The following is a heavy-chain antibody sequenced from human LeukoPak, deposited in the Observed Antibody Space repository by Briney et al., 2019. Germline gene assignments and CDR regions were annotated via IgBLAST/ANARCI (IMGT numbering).Heavy chain of an antibody. Sequence: SETLSLTCAVYGGSVRDYYWSWIRQPPGKGLEWIGEINHSGSTNYNPSLKSRVTISVHTSKNQFSLKLSPVTAADAAIYYCARGRDYGSGTYTYYFDYWGQGTLVTVSS. D-gene: IGHD3-10*01. CDR3: ARGRDYGSGTYTYYFDY. CDR1: GGSVRDYY. J-gene: IGHJ4*02. V-gene: IGHV4-34*01. CDR2: INHSGST.